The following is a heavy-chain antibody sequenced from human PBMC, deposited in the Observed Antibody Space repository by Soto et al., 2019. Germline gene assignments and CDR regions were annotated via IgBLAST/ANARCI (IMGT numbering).Heavy chain of an antibody. CDR1: AVTFSSYW. J-gene: IGHJ6*02. CDR2: INSDGSIT. D-gene: IGHD2-21*01. CDR3: ARRDQIAYYYGMDV. V-gene: IGHV3-74*01. Sequence: PGGSLRLSCVASAVTFSSYWMNWVRQAPGKGPVWVSRINSDGSITGYADSAKGRFTISRDNAKNTLYLQMNSLSAEDTAVYYCARRDQIAYYYGMDVWGQGTTVTVSS.